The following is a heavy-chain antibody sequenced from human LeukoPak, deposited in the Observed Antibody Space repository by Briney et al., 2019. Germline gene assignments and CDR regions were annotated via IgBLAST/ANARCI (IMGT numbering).Heavy chain of an antibody. CDR1: GGSISSYY. CDR2: IYTSGST. CDR3: ARGTGNYYYYYMDV. J-gene: IGHJ6*03. D-gene: IGHD1-1*01. V-gene: IGHV4-4*07. Sequence: SETLSLTCTVSGGSISSYYWSWIRQPAGKGLEWIGRIYTSGSTNYNPSLKSRVTMSVDTSKNQFSLKLSSVTAADTAVYYCARGTGNYYYYYMDVLVKGTTVTVSS.